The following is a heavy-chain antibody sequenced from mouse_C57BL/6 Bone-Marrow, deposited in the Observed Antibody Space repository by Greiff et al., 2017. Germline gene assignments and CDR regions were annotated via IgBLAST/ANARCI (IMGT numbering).Heavy chain of an antibody. D-gene: IGHD2-5*01. CDR1: GFTFSDYG. CDR2: ISNLAYSI. V-gene: IGHV5-15*01. CDR3: ARRGDYYSNYDYAMDY. Sequence: DVMLVESGGGLVQPGGSLKLSCAASGFTFSDYGMAWVRQAPRKGPEWVAFISNLAYSIYYADTVTGRVTVSRENAKNTLYLEMSSLRSEDTAMYYCARRGDYYSNYDYAMDYWGQGTSVTVSS. J-gene: IGHJ4*01.